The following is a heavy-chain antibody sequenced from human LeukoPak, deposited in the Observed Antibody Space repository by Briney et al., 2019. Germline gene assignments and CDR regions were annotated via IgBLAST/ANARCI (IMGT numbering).Heavy chain of an antibody. Sequence: PSETLSLTCAVYGGSFSGYYWSWIRQPPGKGLEWIGEINHSGSTNYNPSLKGRVTISVDTSKNQFSLKLSSVTAADTAVYYCYVLRYFDWSGTSDYWGQGTLVTVSS. CDR2: INHSGST. V-gene: IGHV4-34*01. CDR1: GGSFSGYY. J-gene: IGHJ4*02. D-gene: IGHD3-9*01. CDR3: YVLRYFDWSGTSDY.